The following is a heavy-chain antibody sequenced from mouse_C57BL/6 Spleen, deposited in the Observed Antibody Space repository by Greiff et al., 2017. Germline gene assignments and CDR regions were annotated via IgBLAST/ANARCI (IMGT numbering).Heavy chain of an antibody. J-gene: IGHJ2*01. D-gene: IGHD4-1*01. CDR3: ARAGTRRFDY. Sequence: QVHVKQPGAELVKPGASVKLSCKASGYTFTSYWMQWVKQRPGQGLEWIGEIDPSDSYTNYNQKFKGKATLTVDTASSTAYMQLSSLTSEDSAVDYCARAGTRRFDYWGQGTTLTVSS. CDR1: GYTFTSYW. CDR2: IDPSDSYT. V-gene: IGHV1-50*01.